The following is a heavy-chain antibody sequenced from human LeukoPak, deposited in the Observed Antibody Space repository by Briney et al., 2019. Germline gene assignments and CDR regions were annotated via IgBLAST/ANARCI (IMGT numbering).Heavy chain of an antibody. V-gene: IGHV3-7*01. D-gene: IGHD3-22*01. CDR3: ARDQPQYYYDSSGYPYYYYYYMDV. J-gene: IGHJ6*03. Sequence: PGGSLRLSCAASGFTFSSCWMSWIRQAPGKGLEWVANIKQDGSETYFGDSVKGRFTISRDNAKNSLYLQMNSLRAEDTAMYYCARDQPQYYYDSSGYPYYYYYYMDVWGKGTTVTVSS. CDR1: GFTFSSCW. CDR2: IKQDGSET.